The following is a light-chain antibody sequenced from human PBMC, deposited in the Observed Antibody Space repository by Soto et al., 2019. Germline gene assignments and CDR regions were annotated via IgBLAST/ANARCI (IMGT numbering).Light chain of an antibody. Sequence: QSVLTQPASVSGSPGQSITISCTGTSSDVGRYNYVSWYQQHPGKAPKLMIYEVSNRPSGVSNRFSGSKSGNTASLTISGLQAEDEADFYCSSYTGNSTLVFGGGTKVTVL. CDR1: SSDVGRYNY. V-gene: IGLV2-14*01. CDR3: SSYTGNSTLV. J-gene: IGLJ2*01. CDR2: EVS.